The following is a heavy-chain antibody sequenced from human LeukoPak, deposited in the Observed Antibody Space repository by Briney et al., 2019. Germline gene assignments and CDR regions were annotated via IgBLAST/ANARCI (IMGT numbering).Heavy chain of an antibody. CDR3: AARGQIVGATWWIRNDAFDI. CDR2: INPSGGST. Sequence: ASVKVSCKASGYTFTSYYMHWVRQAPGQGLEWMGIINPSGGSTSYAQKFQGRVTMTRDTSTSTVYMELSSLRSEGTAVYYCAARGQIVGATWWIRNDAFDIWGQGTMVTVSS. CDR1: GYTFTSYY. D-gene: IGHD1-26*01. J-gene: IGHJ3*02. V-gene: IGHV1-46*01.